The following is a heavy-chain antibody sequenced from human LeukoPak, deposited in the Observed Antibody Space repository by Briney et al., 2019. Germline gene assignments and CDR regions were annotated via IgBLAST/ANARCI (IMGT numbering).Heavy chain of an antibody. CDR1: GGSISSYY. Sequence: SETLSLTCTVSGGSISSYYWSWIRQPPGKGLEWIGYIYYSGSTNYNPSLKSRVTISVDTSRNQFSLKLSSVPAADTAVYYCARSPAVAGTYYFDYWGQGTLVTVSS. J-gene: IGHJ4*02. D-gene: IGHD6-19*01. V-gene: IGHV4-59*08. CDR3: ARSPAVAGTYYFDY. CDR2: IYYSGST.